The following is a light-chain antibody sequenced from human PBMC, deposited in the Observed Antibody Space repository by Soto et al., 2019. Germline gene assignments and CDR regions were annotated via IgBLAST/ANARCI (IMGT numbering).Light chain of an antibody. Sequence: ALTQPASVSGSPGQSITISCTGTSSDVGNYNYVSWYQHHPGKAPKVMIYEVRNRPSGVSNRFSGSKSGNTASLTISGLQAEDEADYYCSSYSSTKTRVFGTGTKVTVL. CDR2: EVR. J-gene: IGLJ1*01. CDR1: SSDVGNYNY. CDR3: SSYSSTKTRV. V-gene: IGLV2-14*01.